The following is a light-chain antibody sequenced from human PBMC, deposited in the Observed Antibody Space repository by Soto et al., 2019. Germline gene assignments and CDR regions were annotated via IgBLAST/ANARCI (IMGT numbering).Light chain of an antibody. CDR2: AAS. CDR3: GYDAASPQCT. J-gene: IGKJ2*02. Sequence: EIVLTQSPGTLSLSPGERATLSCRASQSVNSNYLAWYQHKRGQAPRLLIYAASSRATGIPDRFSGSGSGTDFPLPITTSDPEDFAVYYCGYDAASPQCTFGQGTKREMK. CDR1: QSVNSNY. V-gene: IGKV3-20*01.